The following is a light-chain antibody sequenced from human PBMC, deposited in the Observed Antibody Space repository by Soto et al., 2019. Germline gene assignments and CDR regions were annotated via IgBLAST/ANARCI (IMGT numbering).Light chain of an antibody. Sequence: EIVMTQSPATLSVSPGDRATLSCRASQSVSGNLAWYQQKPGQAPRLLIYGTSTRAAGIPARFSGSGSGTDFTLTISSLQYEDFAVYYCHQYDNWPPWTFGQGTKVEFQ. CDR1: QSVSGN. V-gene: IGKV3-15*01. CDR3: HQYDNWPPWT. J-gene: IGKJ1*01. CDR2: GTS.